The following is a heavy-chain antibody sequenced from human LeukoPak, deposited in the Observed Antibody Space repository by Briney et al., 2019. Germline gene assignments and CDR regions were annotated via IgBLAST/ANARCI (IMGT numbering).Heavy chain of an antibody. J-gene: IGHJ5*02. CDR1: GYTFTSYD. Sequence: ASVKVSCKASGYTFTSYDINWVRQATGQGLEWMGGMNPNSGNTGYAQKFQGRVTMTRNTSISTAYMELSSLRSEDTAVYYCARSRVVSSFRIVGATNVNWFDPWGQGTLVTVSS. V-gene: IGHV1-8*01. CDR2: MNPNSGNT. CDR3: ARSRVVSSFRIVGATNVNWFDP. D-gene: IGHD1-26*01.